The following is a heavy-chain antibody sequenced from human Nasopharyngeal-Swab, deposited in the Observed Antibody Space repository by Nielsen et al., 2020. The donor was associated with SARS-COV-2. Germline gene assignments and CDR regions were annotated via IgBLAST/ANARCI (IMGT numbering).Heavy chain of an antibody. CDR1: GYTFTSYD. D-gene: IGHD3-22*01. CDR3: ATYYYDSSGYLVVDY. J-gene: IGHJ4*02. V-gene: IGHV1-8*01. CDR2: MNPNSGNT. Sequence: ASVKVFCKASGYTFTSYDINWVRQATGQGLEWMGWMNPNSGNTGYAQKFQGRVTMTRNTSISTAYMELSSLRSEDTAVYYCATYYYDSSGYLVVDYWGQGTLVTVSS.